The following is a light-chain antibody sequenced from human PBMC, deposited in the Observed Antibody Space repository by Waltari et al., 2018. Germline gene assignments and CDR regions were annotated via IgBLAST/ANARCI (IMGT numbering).Light chain of an antibody. V-gene: IGKV3D-15*01. CDR3: QQYNNWPPYI. CDR1: QSVSTN. CDR2: GAS. Sequence: ETVMTQSPTPLSLSPGDRATLPCRASQSVSTNLAWYQQKPGQAPRLLIYGASIRATGVPARFSGRGAGTEFTLTISSLQSEDFAVYYCQQYNNWPPYIFGQGSQLEI. J-gene: IGKJ2*01.